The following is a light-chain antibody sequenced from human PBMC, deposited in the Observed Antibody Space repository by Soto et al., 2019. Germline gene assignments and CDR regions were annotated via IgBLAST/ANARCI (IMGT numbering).Light chain of an antibody. CDR1: QTIVTY. V-gene: IGKV1-39*01. CDR2: SAS. CDR3: PHIYCIPIT. J-gene: IGKJ5*01. Sequence: DIQVTQSPPSLSAAVGDRVTITCRASQTIVTYLNWYQHKPGKAPKLLVYSASTLQSGVPSRFRGSGSGTDFTLTISSLQLFFFSTYYPPHIYCIPITFRPGPR.